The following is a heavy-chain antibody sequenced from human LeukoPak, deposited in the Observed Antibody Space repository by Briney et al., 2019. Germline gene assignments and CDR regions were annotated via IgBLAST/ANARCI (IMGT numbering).Heavy chain of an antibody. CDR2: ISGSGGST. CDR3: AKAERLRYFDWLPAYYFDY. J-gene: IGHJ4*02. D-gene: IGHD3-9*01. V-gene: IGHV3-23*01. CDR1: GFTFSSYA. Sequence: PGGSLRLSCAASGFTFSSYAMSWVRQAPGKGLEWVSAISGSGGSTYYADSVKGRFTISRDNSKNTLYLQMNSLRAEDTAVYYCAKAERLRYFDWLPAYYFDYWGQGTLVTVSS.